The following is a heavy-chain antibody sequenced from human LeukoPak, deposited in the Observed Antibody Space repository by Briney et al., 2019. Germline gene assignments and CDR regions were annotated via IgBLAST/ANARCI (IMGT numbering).Heavy chain of an antibody. Sequence: GGSLRLSCAASGFTFSTYAMSWVRQAPGKGLEWVSALASGASPSYADSVKGRFTISRDNSKNTLYLQLNSLTAEDTAVYYCARQLGYCSSGSCYFDSWGQGTLVTVSS. J-gene: IGHJ4*02. CDR1: GFTFSTYA. CDR3: ARQLGYCSSGSCYFDS. CDR2: LASGASP. V-gene: IGHV3-23*01. D-gene: IGHD2-15*01.